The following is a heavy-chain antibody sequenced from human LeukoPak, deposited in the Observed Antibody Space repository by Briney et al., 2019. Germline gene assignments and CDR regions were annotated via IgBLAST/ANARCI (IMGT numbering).Heavy chain of an antibody. J-gene: IGHJ6*03. V-gene: IGHV3-7*01. CDR2: IKQDGSEK. CDR1: GFTFSSYW. CDR3: ARDYDYDKYYYYYMDV. D-gene: IGHD3-22*01. Sequence: GGSLILSCAASGFTFSSYWMSWVRQAPGKGLEWVANIKQDGSEKYYVDSVKGRFTISRDNAKNSLYLQMNSLRAEDTAVYYCARDYDYDKYYYYYMDVWGKGTTVTVSS.